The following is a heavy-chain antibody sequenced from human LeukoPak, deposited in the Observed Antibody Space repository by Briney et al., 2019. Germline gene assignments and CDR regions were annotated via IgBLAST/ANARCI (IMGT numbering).Heavy chain of an antibody. CDR2: IKPDGSEK. J-gene: IGHJ3*02. D-gene: IGHD6-19*01. CDR1: GFTFSNFW. Sequence: GGSLRLSCAASGFTFSNFWMGWVRLTPGMGLEWVANIKPDGSEKYYMDSVKGRFTISRDNAKKSMYLQMNFLRAEDTALYYCAKTTLAVAGTGYAFDMWGQGTMVTVSS. V-gene: IGHV3-7*01. CDR3: AKTTLAVAGTGYAFDM.